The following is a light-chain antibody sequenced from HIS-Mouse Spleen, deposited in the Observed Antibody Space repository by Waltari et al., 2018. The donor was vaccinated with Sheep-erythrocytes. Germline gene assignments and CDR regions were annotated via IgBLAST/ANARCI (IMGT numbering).Light chain of an antibody. CDR3: CSYAGSYNHV. V-gene: IGLV2-11*01. J-gene: IGLJ1*01. CDR1: SSDVGGYNY. Sequence: QSALTQPRSVSGSPGQSVTIPCTGPSSDVGGYNYVSWYQTHPGKAPKLMIYDVSKRPSGVPDRFSGSKSGNTASLTISGLQAEDEADYYCCSYAGSYNHVFATGTKVTVL. CDR2: DVS.